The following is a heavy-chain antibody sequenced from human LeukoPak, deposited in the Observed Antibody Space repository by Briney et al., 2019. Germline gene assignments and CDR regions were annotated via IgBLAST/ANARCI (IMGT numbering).Heavy chain of an antibody. Sequence: PSETLSLTCAVYGGSCSDYYCSWIRQPPGKGLEWIGEIHPYGTFYCNSSLKSRLTISIDTSKSQFSLRLTSVTAADTAFYYCARGRDRSKAGDHWGQGTLVTVSS. V-gene: IGHV4-34*01. CDR2: IHPYGTF. D-gene: IGHD5-24*01. CDR3: ARGRDRSKAGDH. CDR1: GGSCSDYY. J-gene: IGHJ4*02.